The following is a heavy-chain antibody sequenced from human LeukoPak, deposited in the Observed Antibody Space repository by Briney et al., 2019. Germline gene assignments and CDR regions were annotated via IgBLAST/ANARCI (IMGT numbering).Heavy chain of an antibody. Sequence: SETLSLTCTVTGGSISSGGYYWSWIRQRPGKGLEWIGYIYYSGNTYYNPSLKSRFTMSIDTFKNQFSLKLSSVAAADTAVYYCARDIEQRIDAFNIWGQGTMVTVSS. V-gene: IGHV4-31*03. CDR2: IYYSGNT. CDR1: GGSISSGGYY. J-gene: IGHJ3*02. D-gene: IGHD6-25*01. CDR3: ARDIEQRIDAFNI.